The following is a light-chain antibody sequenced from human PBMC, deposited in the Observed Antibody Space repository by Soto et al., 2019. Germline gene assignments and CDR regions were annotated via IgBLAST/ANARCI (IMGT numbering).Light chain of an antibody. J-gene: IGKJ5*01. CDR2: GAS. Sequence: EILMTQSPATLSVSPEERATLSCRASESVSSKLAWYQHKPGQAPRLLFYGASTRATDIPARFSGSGSGTDFTLTISSLEPEDFAVYYCQQRSNWPITFGRGTRLEIK. CDR1: ESVSSK. CDR3: QQRSNWPIT. V-gene: IGKV3-15*01.